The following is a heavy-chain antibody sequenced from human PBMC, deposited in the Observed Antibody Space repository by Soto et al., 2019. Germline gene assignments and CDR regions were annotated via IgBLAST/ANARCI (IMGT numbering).Heavy chain of an antibody. CDR2: ISGNGGSK. CDR1: GFTFSSYA. V-gene: IGHV3-23*01. D-gene: IGHD2-2*01. Sequence: GGSLRLSCAASGFTFSSYAMSWVRQAPGKGLEWVAAISGNGGSKYYADSVKGRFTISRDNAKNSLYLQMNSLRAEDTAVYYCARSHCSSTSCPRDYYYYMDVWGKGTTVTVSS. J-gene: IGHJ6*03. CDR3: ARSHCSSTSCPRDYYYYMDV.